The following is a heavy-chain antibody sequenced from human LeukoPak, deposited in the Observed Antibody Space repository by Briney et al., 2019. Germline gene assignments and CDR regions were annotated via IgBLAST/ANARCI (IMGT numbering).Heavy chain of an antibody. J-gene: IGHJ3*02. D-gene: IGHD2-8*01. Sequence: PSETLSLTCTVSGGSISISSYYWSWIRQSPGKGLEWIGYVFYSGRTDYSPSLRSRVSMSVDTSKNQFSLKVTSVTAADTAVYYCARDTNLRDSFDIWGQGTMVTVSS. CDR3: ARDTNLRDSFDI. CDR2: VFYSGRT. CDR1: GGSISISSYY. V-gene: IGHV4-61*01.